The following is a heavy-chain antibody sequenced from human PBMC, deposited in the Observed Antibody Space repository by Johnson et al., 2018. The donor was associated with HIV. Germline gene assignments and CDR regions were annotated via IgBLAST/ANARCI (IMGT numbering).Heavy chain of an antibody. CDR1: GFTFSSYA. Sequence: VQVVESGGGVVQPGRSLRLSCAASGFTFSSYAMHWVRQAPGKGLEWVAVISYDGSNKYYADSVKGRFTISRDNSKNTLYLQMNSLRAEDTAVYYCAKGKPSIAAAGGYPFDIWGQGTMVTVSS. D-gene: IGHD6-13*01. CDR3: AKGKPSIAAAGGYPFDI. J-gene: IGHJ3*02. CDR2: ISYDGSNK. V-gene: IGHV3-30-3*01.